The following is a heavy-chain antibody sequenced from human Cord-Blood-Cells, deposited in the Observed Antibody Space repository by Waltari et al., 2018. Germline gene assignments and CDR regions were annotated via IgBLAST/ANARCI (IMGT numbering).Heavy chain of an antibody. CDR1: GFTFSSYA. CDR2: IRGSGGST. CDR3: AKDQERGRVGYFDL. Sequence: EVQLLESGGGLVQPGGSLSLSCAASGFTFSSYAMSWVRQAPGKGLEWVSAIRGSGGSTYYADSVKGRFTISRDNSKNTLYLQMNSLRAEDTAVYYCAKDQERGRVGYFDLWGRGTLVTVSS. V-gene: IGHV3-23*01. D-gene: IGHD1-26*01. J-gene: IGHJ2*01.